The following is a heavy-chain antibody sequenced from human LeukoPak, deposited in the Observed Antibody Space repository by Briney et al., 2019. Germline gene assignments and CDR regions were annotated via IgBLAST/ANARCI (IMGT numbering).Heavy chain of an antibody. D-gene: IGHD1-1*01. CDR3: VRLQPNTGEWAFDI. J-gene: IGHJ3*02. CDR2: ISNSGST. V-gene: IGHV4-59*01. Sequence: PSETLSLTCTVSGGSISSYYWSWIRQPPGEGLEWIGYISNSGSTNYNPSLKSRVHISVDTSKNQLSLKLSYVTAADTAVYHCVRLQPNTGEWAFDIWGQGTMVSVSS. CDR1: GGSISSYY.